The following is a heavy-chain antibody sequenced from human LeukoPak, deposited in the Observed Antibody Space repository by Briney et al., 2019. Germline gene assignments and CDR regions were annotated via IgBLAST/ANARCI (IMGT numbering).Heavy chain of an antibody. D-gene: IGHD3-22*01. V-gene: IGHV3-7*01. CDR3: ARVDSSGKCYGD. CDR2: IKQDGSQK. J-gene: IGHJ4*02. CDR1: GFTFSSNW. Sequence: GESLRLSCAASGFTFSSNWMSWVRQAPGKGLEWVANIKQDGSQKYYVDSVKGRFTIARDNAKNSLYLQMNSLRADDTAVYYCARVDSSGKCYGDWGQGTLVTVSS.